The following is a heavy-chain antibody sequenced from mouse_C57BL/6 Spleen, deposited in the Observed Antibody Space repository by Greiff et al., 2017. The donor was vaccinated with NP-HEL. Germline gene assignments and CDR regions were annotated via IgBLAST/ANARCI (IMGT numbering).Heavy chain of an antibody. V-gene: IGHV5-9*01. CDR2: ISGGGGNT. J-gene: IGHJ4*01. CDR1: GFTFSSYT. Sequence: EVKLMESGGGLVKPGGSLKLSCAASGFTFSSYTMSWVRQTPEKRLEWVATISGGGGNTYYPDSVKGRFTISRDNAKNTLYLQMSSMRSEDTALYYCARHEDGNYLYYAMDYWGKGTSVTVSS. D-gene: IGHD2-1*01. CDR3: ARHEDGNYLYYAMDY.